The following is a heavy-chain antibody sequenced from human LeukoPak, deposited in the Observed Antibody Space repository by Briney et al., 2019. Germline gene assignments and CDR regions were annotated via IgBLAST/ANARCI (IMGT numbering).Heavy chain of an antibody. CDR2: ISAYNSNT. V-gene: IGHV1-18*01. CDR3: ARVRTTHYYDSSGYSDYFDY. D-gene: IGHD3-22*01. J-gene: IGHJ4*02. Sequence: ASVKVSCKASGYTFTSYGISWVRQAPGQGLEWMGWISAYNSNTNYAQKLQGRVTMTTDTSTSTAYMELRSLRSDDAAVYYCARVRTTHYYDSSGYSDYFDYWGQGTLVTVSS. CDR1: GYTFTSYG.